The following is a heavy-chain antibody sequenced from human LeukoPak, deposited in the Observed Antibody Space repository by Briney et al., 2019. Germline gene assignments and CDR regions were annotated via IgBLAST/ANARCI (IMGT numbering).Heavy chain of an antibody. V-gene: IGHV1-2*02. CDR1: GYTFTGYY. CDR3: ATTHAAGAVANWFDP. J-gene: IGHJ5*02. CDR2: INPNTGAT. D-gene: IGHD4/OR15-4a*01. Sequence: ASVKVSCKASGYTFTGYYIHWVRQAPGQGLEWMGWINPNTGATNYAQRFQVRVTMTRDTSISTAYMELSRLISDDTAVYYCATTHAAGAVANWFDPWGQGTLVTVSS.